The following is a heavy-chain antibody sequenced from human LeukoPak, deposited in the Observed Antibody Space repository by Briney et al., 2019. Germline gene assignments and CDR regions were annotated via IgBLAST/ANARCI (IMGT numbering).Heavy chain of an antibody. CDR1: GYTFTRYY. V-gene: IGHV1-46*01. CDR2: INPSGGST. J-gene: IGHJ5*02. CDR3: ATSFRAVNWFDP. Sequence: GASVTVFCKASGYTFTRYYMNWVRQAPGQGLEWMGIINPSGGSTNYAQKFQGRVTMTRDTSTSTIYMEVSSLRSEDTAVYYCATSFRAVNWFDPWGQGTLVTVSS. D-gene: IGHD3-10*01.